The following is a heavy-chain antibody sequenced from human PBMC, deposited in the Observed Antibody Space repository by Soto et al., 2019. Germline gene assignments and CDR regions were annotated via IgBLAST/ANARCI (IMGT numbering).Heavy chain of an antibody. V-gene: IGHV3-48*03. CDR2: ITGTGSTI. CDR1: GFTFSRYE. Sequence: EAQLVESGGGLVQPGGSLRLSCAASGFTFSRYEMNWVRQAPGKGLEWVAYITGTGSTIYYADSVKGRFTISRDNANISLYLQMNNLRAEDTAVYYCVREEQRSWFNHKQFDSWGQGTLVTVSS. CDR3: VREEQRSWFNHKQFDS. D-gene: IGHD6-25*01. J-gene: IGHJ4*02.